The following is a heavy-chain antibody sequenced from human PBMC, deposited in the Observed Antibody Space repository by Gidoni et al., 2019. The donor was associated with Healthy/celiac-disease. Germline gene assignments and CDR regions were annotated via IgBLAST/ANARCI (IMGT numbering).Heavy chain of an antibody. CDR1: TSYA. CDR3: ARVGDYVWGSYRPPFDY. J-gene: IGHJ4*02. D-gene: IGHD3-16*02. V-gene: IGHV1-3*01. Sequence: TSYAMHWVRQAPGQRLEWMGWINAGNGNTKYSQKFQGRVTITRDTSASTAYMELSSLRSEDTAVYYCARVGDYVWGSYRPPFDYGGQGTLVTVSS. CDR2: INAGNGNT.